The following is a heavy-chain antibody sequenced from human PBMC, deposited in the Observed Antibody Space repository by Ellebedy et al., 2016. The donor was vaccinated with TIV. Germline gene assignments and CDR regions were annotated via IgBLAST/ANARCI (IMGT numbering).Heavy chain of an antibody. CDR1: GFALKNYS. CDR3: AREPRQGHSDWSPSDYFDY. Sequence: PGGSLRLSCAVSGFALKNYSMHWVRQVLGKGLEWVALIWHDGTHKYYADSVRGRFTISRDSSKNTMSLQMEGLRVEDTASYYCAREPRQGHSDWSPSDYFDYWGQGTLVTVSS. V-gene: IGHV3-33*01. D-gene: IGHD3-9*01. J-gene: IGHJ4*02. CDR2: IWHDGTHK.